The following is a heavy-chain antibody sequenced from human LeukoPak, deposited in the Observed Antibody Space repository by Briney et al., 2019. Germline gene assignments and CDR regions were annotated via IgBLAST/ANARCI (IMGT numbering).Heavy chain of an antibody. J-gene: IGHJ4*02. V-gene: IGHV3-33*08. Sequence: GGSLRLSCVASGFTFSNYGMHWVRHAPGKGLEWVAVIWYDGSNKYYADSVKGRFTISRDNSKNTLYLQMNSLRAEDTAVYYCAKWGRSGETFDDWGQGTLVTVSS. CDR1: GFTFSNYG. D-gene: IGHD3-10*01. CDR2: IWYDGSNK. CDR3: AKWGRSGETFDD.